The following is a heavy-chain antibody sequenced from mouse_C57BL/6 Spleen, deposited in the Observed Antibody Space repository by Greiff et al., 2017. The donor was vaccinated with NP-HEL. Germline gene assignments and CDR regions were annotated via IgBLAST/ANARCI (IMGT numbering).Heavy chain of an antibody. V-gene: IGHV1-26*01. Sequence: EVQLQQSGPELVKPGASVKISCKASGYTFTDYYMNWVKQSHGKSLEWIGDINPNNGGTSYNQKFKDKATLTVDKSSSTAYMELRSLTSEDSAVYYCARNPDYYGSSYVFDYWGQGTTLTVSS. CDR3: ARNPDYYGSSYVFDY. CDR2: INPNNGGT. D-gene: IGHD1-1*01. J-gene: IGHJ2*01. CDR1: GYTFTDYY.